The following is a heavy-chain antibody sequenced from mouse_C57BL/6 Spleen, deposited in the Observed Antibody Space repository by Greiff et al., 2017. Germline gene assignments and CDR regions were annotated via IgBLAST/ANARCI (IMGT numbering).Heavy chain of an antibody. Sequence: QVQLQQSGAELVKPGASVKISCKASGYAFSSYWMNWVKQRPGKGLEWIGQIYPGDGDTNYNGKFKGKATLTADKSSSTAYMQLSSLTSEDSAVYFCASRTRITTVVAWYFDVWGTGTTVTVSS. D-gene: IGHD1-1*01. CDR3: ASRTRITTVVAWYFDV. J-gene: IGHJ1*03. CDR2: IYPGDGDT. V-gene: IGHV1-80*01. CDR1: GYAFSSYW.